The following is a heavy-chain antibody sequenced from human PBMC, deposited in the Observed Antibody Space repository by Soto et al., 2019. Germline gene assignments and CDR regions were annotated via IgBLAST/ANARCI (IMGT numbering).Heavy chain of an antibody. CDR1: GFSFSTYS. Sequence: VQLVESGGGLVKPGGSLRLSCAASGFSFSTYSMDWVRQAPGKGLEWVSSMSSSRSYIYYADSVKGRFTISRDNAKNSLYLQMNSLRAEDTAVYYCARDFGGWFDPWGQGTLVTVSS. J-gene: IGHJ5*02. CDR3: ARDFGGWFDP. CDR2: MSSSRSYI. V-gene: IGHV3-21*01. D-gene: IGHD3-16*01.